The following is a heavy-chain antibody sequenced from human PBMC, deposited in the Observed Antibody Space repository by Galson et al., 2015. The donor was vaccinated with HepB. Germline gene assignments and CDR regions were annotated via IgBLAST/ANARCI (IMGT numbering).Heavy chain of an antibody. V-gene: IGHV3-30*18. CDR1: GFTFSSYG. Sequence: SLRLSCAASGFTFSSYGMHWVRQAPGKGLEWVAAISYDGKNIYYGDSVKGRFSISRDNSKNTLYLQLSSLRAEDTAVYYCAKASYCYGDCFSFHVFYGIDLWGQGTTVTVSS. CDR2: ISYDGKNI. J-gene: IGHJ6*02. D-gene: IGHD2-21*02. CDR3: AKASYCYGDCFSFHVFYGIDL.